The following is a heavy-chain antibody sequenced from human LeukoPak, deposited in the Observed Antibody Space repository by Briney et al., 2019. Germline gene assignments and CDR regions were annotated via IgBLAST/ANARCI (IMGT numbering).Heavy chain of an antibody. Sequence: GGSLRLSCAASGFTFDDYGMSWVRQAPGKGLEWVSGINWNGGSTGYADSVKGRFTISRDNAKNSLYLQMNSLRAEDTALYYCARDSVSYPNTVSDYWGQGTLVTVSS. CDR2: INWNGGST. V-gene: IGHV3-20*04. D-gene: IGHD1-26*01. CDR1: GFTFDDYG. J-gene: IGHJ4*02. CDR3: ARDSVSYPNTVSDY.